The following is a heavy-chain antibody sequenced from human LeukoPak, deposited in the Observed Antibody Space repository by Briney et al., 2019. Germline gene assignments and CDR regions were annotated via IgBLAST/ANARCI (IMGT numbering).Heavy chain of an antibody. CDR1: GGSFSGYY. V-gene: IGHV4-34*01. CDR2: INHSGST. CDR3: ARARYYDSSGYYGFDY. D-gene: IGHD3-22*01. Sequence: SETLSLTCAVYGGSFSGYYWSWIRQPPGKGLEWLGEINHSGSTNYNPSLKSRVTISVDTSKDQFSLKLSSVTAADTAVYYCARARYYDSSGYYGFDYWGQGTLVTVSS. J-gene: IGHJ4*02.